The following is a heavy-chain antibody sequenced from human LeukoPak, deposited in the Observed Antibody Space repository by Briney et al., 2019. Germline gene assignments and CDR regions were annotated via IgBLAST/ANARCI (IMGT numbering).Heavy chain of an antibody. D-gene: IGHD6-19*01. J-gene: IGHJ4*02. CDR3: ARDSSGWYPGY. V-gene: IGHV3-21*01. CDR2: ISSSSSYI. CDR1: GFTFSSYS. Sequence: GGSLRLXCAASGFTFSSYSMNWVRQAPGKGLEWVSSISSSSSYIYYADSVKGRFTISRDNAKNSLYLQMNSLRAEDTAVYYCARDSSGWYPGYWGQGTLVTVSS.